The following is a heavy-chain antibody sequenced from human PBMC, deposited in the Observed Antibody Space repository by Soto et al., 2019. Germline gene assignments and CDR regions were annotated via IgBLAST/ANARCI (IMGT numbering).Heavy chain of an antibody. CDR2: IYYTGTT. Sequence: SETLSLTCTVSGGSISSYYWSWIRQPPGKGLEWIGYIYYTGTTNYNPSLKSRVTISLDTSKSQFSLRLTSVTAADTAVYYCARLATYTHSLYPSRPGTLVTVSS. CDR1: GGSISSYY. V-gene: IGHV4-59*08. CDR3: ARLATYTHSLYP. J-gene: IGHJ5*02. D-gene: IGHD5-12*01.